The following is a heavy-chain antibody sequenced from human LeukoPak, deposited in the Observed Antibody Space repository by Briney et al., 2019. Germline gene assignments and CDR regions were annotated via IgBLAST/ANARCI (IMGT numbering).Heavy chain of an antibody. D-gene: IGHD6-13*01. V-gene: IGHV3-48*03. CDR1: GFTFSSYE. CDR3: AREKYVAAAAFDY. J-gene: IGHJ4*02. CDR2: ISSSGSTI. Sequence: GGSLRLSCAASGFTFSSYEMNWVRQAPGKGLEWVSYISSSGSTIYYADSVKGRFTISRDNAKNSLYLQMNSLRAEDTAVYYCAREKYVAAAAFDYWGQGTLVTVSS.